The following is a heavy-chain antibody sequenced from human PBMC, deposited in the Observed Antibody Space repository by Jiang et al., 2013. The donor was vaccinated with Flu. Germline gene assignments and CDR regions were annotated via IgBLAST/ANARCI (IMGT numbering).Heavy chain of an antibody. CDR1: GYSFTSYF. V-gene: IGHV1-46*01. J-gene: IGHJ3*01. D-gene: IGHD1-7*01. Sequence: SGAEVKKPGASVRLSCEASGYSFTSYFIHWVRQAPGQGLEWMGIINTDAGGTSYAQKFQDRVTMTRDTSTSTVYMQLHSLRSEDTAIYYCAKRRIAGTSDGAFDVWGQGTMVTVSS. CDR3: AKRRIAGTSDGAFDV. CDR2: INTDAGGT.